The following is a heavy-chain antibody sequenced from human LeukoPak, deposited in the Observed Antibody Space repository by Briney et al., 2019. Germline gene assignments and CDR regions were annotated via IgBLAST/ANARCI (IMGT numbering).Heavy chain of an antibody. V-gene: IGHV4-59*01. CDR2: IYHSGST. Sequence: SETLSLTCTVSGGSISSYYWSWIRQPPGKGLEWIGYIYHSGSTNYNPSLKSRVTISVDTSKNQFSLKLSSVTAADTAVYYCASLSSGGSLTDYWGQGTLVTVSS. CDR3: ASLSSGGSLTDY. D-gene: IGHD2-15*01. CDR1: GGSISSYY. J-gene: IGHJ4*02.